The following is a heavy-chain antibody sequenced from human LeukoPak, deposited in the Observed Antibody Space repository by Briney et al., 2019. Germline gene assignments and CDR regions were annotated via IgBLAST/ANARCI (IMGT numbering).Heavy chain of an antibody. Sequence: SETLSLTCTVSGGSISSYYWSWIRQPPGKGLEWIGYIYYSGSTNYNPSLKSRVTIPVDTSKNQFSLKLSSVTAADTAVYYCARVGTGAYFDYWGQGTLVTVSS. V-gene: IGHV4-59*01. CDR2: IYYSGST. D-gene: IGHD1-14*01. J-gene: IGHJ4*02. CDR3: ARVGTGAYFDY. CDR1: GGSISSYY.